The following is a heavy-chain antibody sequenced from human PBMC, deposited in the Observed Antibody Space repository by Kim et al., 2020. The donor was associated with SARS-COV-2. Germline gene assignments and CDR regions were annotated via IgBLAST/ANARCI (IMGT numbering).Heavy chain of an antibody. Sequence: SETLSLTCTVSGDSMSADYWNWIRQSPGKGLEWIGYVYFRGTTSYNPSLKSRVTISTDMSKSQFSLKLNSVTAADTAVYYCARRETRDLFTSDWG. CDR3: ARRETRDLFTSD. V-gene: IGHV4-59*08. CDR2: VYFRGTT. D-gene: IGHD3-10*02. CDR1: GDSMSADY. J-gene: IGHJ1*01.